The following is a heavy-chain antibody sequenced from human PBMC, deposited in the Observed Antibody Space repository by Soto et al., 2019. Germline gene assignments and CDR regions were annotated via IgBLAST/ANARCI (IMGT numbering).Heavy chain of an antibody. V-gene: IGHV3-23*01. CDR2: ICDSGSCT. Sequence: GGSLRLSCAASGFAFSSYAMIWVRQAPRKGLEWVSAICDSGSCTYYADSVKGRFTISRDNSQNTLYLQMNSLRADDTAVYYCAMLVSSASNYWGQGTLVTVS. J-gene: IGHJ4*02. CDR3: AMLVSSASNY. D-gene: IGHD6-6*01. CDR1: GFAFSSYA.